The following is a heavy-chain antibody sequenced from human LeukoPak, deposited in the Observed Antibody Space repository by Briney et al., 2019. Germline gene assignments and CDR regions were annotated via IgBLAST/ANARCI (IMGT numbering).Heavy chain of an antibody. CDR3: ARGGTGAFDY. D-gene: IGHD2-8*02. Sequence: GGSLRLACTASGFNFSDYYMSSLRQAPGKGLEWISYISSWSTYISDTDSVKGRFTISRDNAKNLLFLQMNSLRVEDTALYYCARGGTGAFDYWGQGILFTVSS. V-gene: IGHV3-11*06. CDR2: ISSWSTYI. CDR1: GFNFSDYY. J-gene: IGHJ4*02.